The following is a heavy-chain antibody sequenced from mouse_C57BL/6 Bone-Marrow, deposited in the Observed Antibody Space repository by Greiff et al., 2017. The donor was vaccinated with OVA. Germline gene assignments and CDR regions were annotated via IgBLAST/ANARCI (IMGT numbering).Heavy chain of an antibody. Sequence: VKLVESGAELARPGASVKLSCKASGYTFTSYGISWVKQRTGQGLGWIGEIYPRSGNTYYNEKFKGKATLTADKSSSTAYMELRSLTSEDSAVYFCAIYYGSSLYYFDYWGQGTTLTVSS. CDR3: AIYYGSSLYYFDY. V-gene: IGHV1-81*01. CDR1: GYTFTSYG. CDR2: IYPRSGNT. D-gene: IGHD1-1*01. J-gene: IGHJ2*01.